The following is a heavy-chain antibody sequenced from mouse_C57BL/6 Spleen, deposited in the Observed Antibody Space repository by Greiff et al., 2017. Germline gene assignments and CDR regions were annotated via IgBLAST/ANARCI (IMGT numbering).Heavy chain of an antibody. Sequence: MLVESGGGLVQPGGSLSLSCAASGFTFTDYYMSWVRQPPGKALEWLGFIRNKANGYTTEYSASVKGRFTISRDNSQSILYLQMNALRAEDSATYYCARSALLRDYAMDYWGQGTSVTVSS. D-gene: IGHD1-1*01. V-gene: IGHV7-3*01. J-gene: IGHJ4*01. CDR3: ARSALLRDYAMDY. CDR2: IRNKANGYTT. CDR1: GFTFTDYY.